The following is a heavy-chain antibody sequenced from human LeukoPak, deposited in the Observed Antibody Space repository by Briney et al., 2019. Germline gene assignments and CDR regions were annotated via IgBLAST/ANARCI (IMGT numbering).Heavy chain of an antibody. Sequence: EGSLRLSCAASGFTFSGYGMHWVRQAPGKGLEWVAVIWYDGSNKYYADSVKGRFTISRDNSKNTLYLQMNSLRAEDTAVYYCAREGTGTTLAPDAFDIWGQGTMVTVSS. CDR1: GFTFSGYG. CDR3: AREGTGTTLAPDAFDI. CDR2: IWYDGSNK. J-gene: IGHJ3*02. V-gene: IGHV3-33*01. D-gene: IGHD1-7*01.